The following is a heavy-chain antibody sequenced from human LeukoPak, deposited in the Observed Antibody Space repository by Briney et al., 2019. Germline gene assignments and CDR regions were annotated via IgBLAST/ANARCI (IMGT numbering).Heavy chain of an antibody. Sequence: GGSLRLSCAASGFTFSSYNINWVRQAPGKGLEWVSSISTSSTYINYADSVKGRFTISRDNAENSLYLQMNSLRAEDTAVYYCARGARGAYFDYWGQGTLVTVSS. D-gene: IGHD4/OR15-4a*01. CDR2: ISTSSTYI. J-gene: IGHJ4*02. V-gene: IGHV3-21*01. CDR1: GFTFSSYN. CDR3: ARGARGAYFDY.